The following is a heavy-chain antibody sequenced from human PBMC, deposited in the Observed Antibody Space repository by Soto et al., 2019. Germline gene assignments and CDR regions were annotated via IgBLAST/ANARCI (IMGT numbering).Heavy chain of an antibody. CDR2: IYWDDDK. V-gene: IGHV2-5*02. D-gene: IGHD3-22*01. CDR1: GFSLSTSGVG. Sequence: SGPTLVNPTQTLTLTCTFSGFSLSTSGVGVGWIRQPPGKALEWLALIYWDDDKRYSPSLKSRLTITKDTSKNQVVLTMTNMDPVDTATYYCAHSPSGNYYDSSGYPYWGQGTLVTVSS. CDR3: AHSPSGNYYDSSGYPY. J-gene: IGHJ4*02.